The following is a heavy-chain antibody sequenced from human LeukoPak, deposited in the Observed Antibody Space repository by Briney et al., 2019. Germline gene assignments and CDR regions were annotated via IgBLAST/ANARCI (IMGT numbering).Heavy chain of an antibody. CDR2: INQGGSDK. V-gene: IGHV3-7*01. D-gene: IGHD1-14*01. J-gene: IGHJ4*02. Sequence: GGSLRLSCAASGYTFSGHWMSWVRQAPGKWLEWVANINQGGSDKYYVDSVKGRFTISRDNANNLLYLQMNSLRGEDTAVYYCTRDRSRAEDDWGQGTLVTVSS. CDR1: GYTFSGHW. CDR3: TRDRSRAEDD.